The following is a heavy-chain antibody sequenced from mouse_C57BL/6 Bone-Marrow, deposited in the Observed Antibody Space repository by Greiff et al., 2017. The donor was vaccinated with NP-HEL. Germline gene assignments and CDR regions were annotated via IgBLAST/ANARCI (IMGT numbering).Heavy chain of an antibody. CDR3: AREGYGAMDY. CDR2: ISDGGSYT. CDR1: GFTFSSYA. Sequence: EVKLMESGGGLVKPGGSLKLSCAASGFTFSSYAMSWVRQTPEKRLAWVATISDGGSYTYYPDNVKGRFTISRDNAKNNLYLQMSHLKSEDTAMYYCAREGYGAMDYWGQGTSVTVSS. D-gene: IGHD2-2*01. V-gene: IGHV5-4*01. J-gene: IGHJ4*01.